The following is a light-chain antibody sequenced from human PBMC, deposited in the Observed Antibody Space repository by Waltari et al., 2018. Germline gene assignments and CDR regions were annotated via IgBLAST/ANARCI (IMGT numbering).Light chain of an antibody. V-gene: IGLV1-40*01. CDR2: GNN. J-gene: IGLJ3*02. CDR3: QSFDIRLSGGVV. CDR1: SSNIGAGHD. Sequence: QSVLTQPPSMSAAPGQRVTISCTGSSSNIGAGHDLPWYQVFPGTAPKRLIYGNNNRPSGVPDRFSGSKSDTSASLAIGGLQAEDEADYYCQSFDIRLSGGVVFGGGTKVTVL.